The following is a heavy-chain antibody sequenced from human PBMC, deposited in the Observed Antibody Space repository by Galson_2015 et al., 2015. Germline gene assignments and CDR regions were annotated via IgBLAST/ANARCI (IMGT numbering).Heavy chain of an antibody. J-gene: IGHJ6*02. V-gene: IGHV1-58*01. Sequence: SVKVSCKASGFTFPSSAVQWVRQARGQRLEWIGWIVVGSGNTNYAQKFQERVTITRDMSTSTAYMELSSLRSEDTAVYYCAASSGSSDPDYYYYGMDVWGQGTTVTVSS. D-gene: IGHD3-10*01. CDR2: IVVGSGNT. CDR3: AASSGSSDPDYYYYGMDV. CDR1: GFTFPSSA.